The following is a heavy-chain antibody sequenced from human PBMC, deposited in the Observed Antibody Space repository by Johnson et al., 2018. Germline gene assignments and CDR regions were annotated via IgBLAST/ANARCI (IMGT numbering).Heavy chain of an antibody. D-gene: IGHD6-19*01. CDR1: GFTFSSYA. V-gene: IGHV3-23*04. Sequence: VQLVQSGGGLVQPGGSLRLSCAASGFTFSSYAMSWVRQAPGKGLEWVSAISGSGGSTYYADSVKGRFTISRDNSKNTVYLQMNSLRGEDTAVYYCAKDNGSSGWYDQGTDAFDIWGQGTMVTVSS. CDR2: ISGSGGST. J-gene: IGHJ3*02. CDR3: AKDNGSSGWYDQGTDAFDI.